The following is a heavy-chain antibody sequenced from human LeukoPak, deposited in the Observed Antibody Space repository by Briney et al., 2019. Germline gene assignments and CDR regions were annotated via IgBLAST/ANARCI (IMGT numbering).Heavy chain of an antibody. V-gene: IGHV3-64*01. J-gene: IGHJ6*03. CDR1: GFTFSNFA. Sequence: GGSLRLSCAASGFTFSNFAIHWVRQAPGKGLEFVSGIRSTGDSTYYANSAKGRFTISRDNSKNTLYLQMVSLRAEDMAVYYCARVRLRLGAYMDGWGKGTTVTVSS. CDR3: ARVRLRLGAYMDG. D-gene: IGHD4/OR15-4a*01. CDR2: IRSTGDST.